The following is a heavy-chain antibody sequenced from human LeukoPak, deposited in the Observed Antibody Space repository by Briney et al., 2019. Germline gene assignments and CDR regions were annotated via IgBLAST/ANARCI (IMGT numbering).Heavy chain of an antibody. CDR2: INASGRT. Sequence: SETLSLTCTVSGGSINTYYWSWIRQPAGKGLEWIGRINASGRTNYNPSLKSRVTMSVDTPKNQFSLKVNSVTAADTAVYYCARGRQLWFGELGYYFDYWGQGTLVTVSS. J-gene: IGHJ4*02. CDR1: GGSINTYY. V-gene: IGHV4-4*07. CDR3: ARGRQLWFGELGYYFDY. D-gene: IGHD3-10*01.